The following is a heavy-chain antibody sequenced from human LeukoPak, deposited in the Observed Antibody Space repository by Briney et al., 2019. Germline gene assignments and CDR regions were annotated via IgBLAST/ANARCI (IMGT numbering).Heavy chain of an antibody. J-gene: IGHJ6*02. CDR1: GGSFSGYY. CDR3: AREVSGVQLWPTPNYYYYGMDV. D-gene: IGHD5-18*01. Sequence: PSETLSLTCAVYGGSFSGYYWSWIRQPPGKGLEWIGEINHSGSTNYNPSLKSRVTISVDTSKNQFSLKLSSVTAADTAVYYCAREVSGVQLWPTPNYYYYGMDVWGQGTTVTVSS. CDR2: INHSGST. V-gene: IGHV4-34*01.